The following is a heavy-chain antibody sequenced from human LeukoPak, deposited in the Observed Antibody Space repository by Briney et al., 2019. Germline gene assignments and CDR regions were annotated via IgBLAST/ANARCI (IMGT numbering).Heavy chain of an antibody. D-gene: IGHD3-16*02. CDR2: IIPIFGTA. Sequence: SVNVSCKASGGTFSSYAISWVRQAPGQGLEWMGGIIPIFGTANYAQKFQGRVTITADKSTSTAYMELSSLRSEDTAVYYCARGPFNYDYVWGSYRYTTPFIYYYYMDVWGKGTTVTISS. CDR1: GGTFSSYA. CDR3: ARGPFNYDYVWGSYRYTTPFIYYYYMDV. V-gene: IGHV1-69*06. J-gene: IGHJ6*03.